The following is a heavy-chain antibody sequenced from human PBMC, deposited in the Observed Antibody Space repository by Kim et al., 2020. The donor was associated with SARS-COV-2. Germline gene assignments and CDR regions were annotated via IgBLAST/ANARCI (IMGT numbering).Heavy chain of an antibody. V-gene: IGHV3-33*01. CDR3: ARDTRDYYCMDV. J-gene: IGHJ6*02. Sequence: YYPPSVKGRFNISRDTSKHTLYLQMNSLRAEDTAVYYCARDTRDYYCMDVWGQGTTVTVSS.